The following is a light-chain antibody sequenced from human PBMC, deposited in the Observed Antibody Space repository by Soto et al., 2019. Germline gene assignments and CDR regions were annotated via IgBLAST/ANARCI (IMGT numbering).Light chain of an antibody. CDR3: QQYNSWPLT. V-gene: IGKV3-15*01. Sequence: EIVLTQFPGTLSLSPGERATLSCRASQSVGSNYLAWYQHKPGQAPRLLISGASTRATGIPAGFSGSGSGTDFTLTISSLQSEDFAVYYCQQYNSWPLTFGGGTKVDIK. J-gene: IGKJ4*01. CDR1: QSVGSN. CDR2: GAS.